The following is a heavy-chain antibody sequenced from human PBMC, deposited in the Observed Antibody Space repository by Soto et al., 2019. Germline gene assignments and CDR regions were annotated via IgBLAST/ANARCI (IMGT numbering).Heavy chain of an antibody. V-gene: IGHV3-48*03. Sequence: EVQLVESGGGLVQPGGSLRLSCAASGFTFSSYEMNWVRQAPGKGLEWVSYISSSGSTIYYADSVKGRFTISRDNAKNSLYLQMNSLRAEDTAVYYCAREYSSAGWDYFDYWGQGTLVTVSS. J-gene: IGHJ4*02. CDR1: GFTFSSYE. CDR2: ISSSGSTI. D-gene: IGHD6-19*01. CDR3: AREYSSAGWDYFDY.